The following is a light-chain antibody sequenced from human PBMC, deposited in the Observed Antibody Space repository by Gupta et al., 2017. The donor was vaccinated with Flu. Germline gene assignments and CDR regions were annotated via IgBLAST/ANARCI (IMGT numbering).Light chain of an antibody. V-gene: IGKV1-39*01. CDR3: QQIDSPLPGT. CDR2: AAS. Sequence: SSLSASVGDRVTITCLASQRINTYLNWYQQKPGKAPNLLISAASTLRSGVPSRFSDSGYGTDFTLTISGLQPEDFATYYCQQIDSPLPGTFGQGTKLEIK. CDR1: QRINTY. J-gene: IGKJ2*01.